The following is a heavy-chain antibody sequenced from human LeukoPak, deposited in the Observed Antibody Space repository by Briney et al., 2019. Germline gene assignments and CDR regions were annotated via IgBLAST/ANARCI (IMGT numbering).Heavy chain of an antibody. CDR3: ARERGVGATGY. CDR2: IYTSGGT. Sequence: SETLSLTCTVSGGSISSGSYYWSWIRQPAGKGLEWSGRIYTSGGTNYNPSLNSRGTISVDTSKNQFSLKLSSVTAADTAVYYCARERGVGATGYWGQGTLVTVSS. J-gene: IGHJ4*02. D-gene: IGHD1-26*01. CDR1: GGSISSGSYY. V-gene: IGHV4-61*02.